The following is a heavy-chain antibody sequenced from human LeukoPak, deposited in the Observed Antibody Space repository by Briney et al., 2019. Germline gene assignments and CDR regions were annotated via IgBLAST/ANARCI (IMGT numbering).Heavy chain of an antibody. V-gene: IGHV3-33*01. CDR1: GFTFSSYG. CDR3: ARGRITMIVVPVGVDY. Sequence: GGSLRLSCAASGFTFSSYGMHWVRQAPSKGLEWVAVIWYDGSNKYYADSVKGRFTISRDNSKNTLYLQMNSLRAEDAAVYYCARGRITMIVVPVGVDYWGQGTLVTVSS. CDR2: IWYDGSNK. D-gene: IGHD3-22*01. J-gene: IGHJ4*02.